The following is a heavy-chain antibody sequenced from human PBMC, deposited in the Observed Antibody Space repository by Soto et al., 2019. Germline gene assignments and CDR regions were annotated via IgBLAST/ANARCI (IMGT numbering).Heavy chain of an antibody. J-gene: IGHJ4*02. Sequence: GVSVKVSCKVSGYTLTELSIHWVRQAPGKGLEWMGGFDPEDGETIYAQKFQGRVTMTEDTSTSTAYMELRSLRSDDTAVYYCGRGKGGCSSTSSYESLDYWGQGPLVTVSP. CDR1: GYTLTELS. CDR2: FDPEDGET. V-gene: IGHV1-24*01. D-gene: IGHD2-2*01. CDR3: GRGKGGCSSTSSYESLDY.